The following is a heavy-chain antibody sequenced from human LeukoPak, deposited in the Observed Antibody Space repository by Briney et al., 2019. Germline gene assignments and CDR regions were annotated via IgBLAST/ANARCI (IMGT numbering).Heavy chain of an antibody. Sequence: ASVKVPCKASGYTFTDYYMHWVRQAPGQGLEWMGWINPNSGGTDYAQKFQGRVTMTRDTSISTAYMELSRLRSDDTAVYYCATDYGDYESGYWGQGTLVTVSS. J-gene: IGHJ4*02. V-gene: IGHV1-2*02. CDR3: ATDYGDYESGY. CDR2: INPNSGGT. CDR1: GYTFTDYY. D-gene: IGHD4-17*01.